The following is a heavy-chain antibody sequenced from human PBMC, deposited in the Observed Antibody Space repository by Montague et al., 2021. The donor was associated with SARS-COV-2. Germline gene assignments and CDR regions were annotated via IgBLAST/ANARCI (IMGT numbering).Heavy chain of an antibody. CDR2: IYYSGST. J-gene: IGHJ5*02. Sequence: SETLSLTCTVSGGSISGYYGSWIRQSPGKGLEWIGYIYYSGSTTYNPSLKNRVSISVDSAKRRFSLKLSAVTAADSAVYYCARHLPYSGSYNWFDPWGQGTLVTVSS. D-gene: IGHD1-26*01. CDR3: ARHLPYSGSYNWFDP. CDR1: GGSISGYY. V-gene: IGHV4-59*08.